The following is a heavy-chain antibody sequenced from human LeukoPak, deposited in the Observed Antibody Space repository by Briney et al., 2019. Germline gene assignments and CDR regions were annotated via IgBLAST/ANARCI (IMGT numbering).Heavy chain of an antibody. V-gene: IGHV4-34*01. D-gene: IGHD6-6*01. J-gene: IGHJ6*02. Sequence: SETLSLTCAVYGGSFSGYYWSWIRQPPGKGLEWIGEINHSGSTNYNPSLKSRVTISVDTSKNQFSLKLSSVTAADTAVYYCARAGKSSSSYYYYHGMDVWGQGTTVTVSS. CDR3: ARAGKSSSSYYYYHGMDV. CDR1: GGSFSGYY. CDR2: INHSGST.